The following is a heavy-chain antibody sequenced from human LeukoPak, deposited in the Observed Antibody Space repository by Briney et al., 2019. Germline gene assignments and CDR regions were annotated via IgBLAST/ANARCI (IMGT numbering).Heavy chain of an antibody. CDR1: GFTFDDYA. CDR2: ISWNSGSI. Sequence: PGGSLRLSCAASGFTFDDYAMHWVRQAPGKGLEWVSGISWNSGSIGYADSVKGRFTISRDNSKNSLYLQMNSLRTEDTALYYCAKGLPAAMDYYYYMDVWGKGTTVTVSS. J-gene: IGHJ6*03. V-gene: IGHV3-9*01. D-gene: IGHD2-2*01. CDR3: AKGLPAAMDYYYYMDV.